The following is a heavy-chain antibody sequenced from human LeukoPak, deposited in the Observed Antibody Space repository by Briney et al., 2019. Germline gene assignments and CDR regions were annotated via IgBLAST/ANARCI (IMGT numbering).Heavy chain of an antibody. D-gene: IGHD2-15*01. Sequence: PGRSLRLSCAASGFTFSSDGMHWVRQAPGEGLEWVAVISYDGSNKYYADSVKVRFTISRDNSKNTLYLQMNSLRAEDTAVYYCAKDSGAYYFDYWGQGTLVTVSS. V-gene: IGHV3-30*18. J-gene: IGHJ4*02. CDR1: GFTFSSDG. CDR2: ISYDGSNK. CDR3: AKDSGAYYFDY.